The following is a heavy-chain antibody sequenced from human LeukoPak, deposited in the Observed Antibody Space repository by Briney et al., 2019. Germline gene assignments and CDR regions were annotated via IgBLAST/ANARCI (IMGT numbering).Heavy chain of an antibody. D-gene: IGHD2-21*02. J-gene: IGHJ3*02. CDR1: GFTFSSYS. Sequence: GGSLRLSCAASGFTFSSYSMNWVRQAPGKGLEWVSSISSSSSYIYYADSVKGRFTISRDNAKNSLYLQMNSLRAEDTAVYYCAREKIVVVTAGAFDIWGQGTMVTVSS. CDR3: AREKIVVVTAGAFDI. V-gene: IGHV3-21*01. CDR2: ISSSSSYI.